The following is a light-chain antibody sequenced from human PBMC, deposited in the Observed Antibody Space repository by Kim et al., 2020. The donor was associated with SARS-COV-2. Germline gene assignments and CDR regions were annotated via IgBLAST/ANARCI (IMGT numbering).Light chain of an antibody. CDR2: GAS. V-gene: IGKV3-20*01. J-gene: IGKJ1*01. CDR3: QQYRT. CDR1: QSVSSSY. Sequence: TLSWSPGERATRSCRASQSVSSSYLAWYQQKPGQAPRLLIYGASSRATGIPDRCSGSGAETEVTVTIRRLEPEDFAVYYCQQYRTFGKGTKVDIK.